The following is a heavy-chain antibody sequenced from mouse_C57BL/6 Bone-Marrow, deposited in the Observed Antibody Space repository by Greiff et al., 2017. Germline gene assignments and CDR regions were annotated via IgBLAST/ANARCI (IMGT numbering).Heavy chain of an antibody. Sequence: QVHVKQPGAELVQPGASVKLSCKASGYTFTSYWMHWVKQRPGQGLEWIGMIHPNSGSTNYNEKFKSKATLTVDKSSSTAYMQLSSLTSEDSAVYYCGPYYFDYWGQGTTLTVSS. J-gene: IGHJ2*01. CDR2: IHPNSGST. CDR1: GYTFTSYW. V-gene: IGHV1-64*01. CDR3: GPYYFDY.